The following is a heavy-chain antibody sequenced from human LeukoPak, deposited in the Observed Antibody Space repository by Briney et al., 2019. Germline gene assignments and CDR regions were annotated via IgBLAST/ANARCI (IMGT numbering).Heavy chain of an antibody. CDR2: TRNKANSYTT. Sequence: GGSLRLSCAASGFTFSDHYMDWVRQAPGKGLEWVGRTRNKANSYTTEYAASVKGRFTISRDDSKNSLYLQMNSLKTEDTAVYYCARGPSYGFWSGPSWSTYYFDYWGQGTLVTVSS. D-gene: IGHD3-3*01. V-gene: IGHV3-72*01. J-gene: IGHJ4*02. CDR1: GFTFSDHY. CDR3: ARGPSYGFWSGPSWSTYYFDY.